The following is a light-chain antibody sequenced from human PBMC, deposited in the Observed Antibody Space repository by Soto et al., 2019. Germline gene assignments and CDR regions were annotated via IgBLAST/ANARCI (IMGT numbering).Light chain of an antibody. CDR3: GADHGSGSNFVYV. J-gene: IGLJ1*01. Sequence: QLVLTQPPSASASLGASVTLTCTLNSGYGTYRVDWYQQRPGTGPQFVMRVGTGGIVGSKGDGIPDRFSVSGSGLDRYLTIRNIQEEDESDYYCGADHGSGSNFVYVFGSGTKLTVL. CDR2: VGTGGIVG. V-gene: IGLV9-49*02. CDR1: SGYGTYR.